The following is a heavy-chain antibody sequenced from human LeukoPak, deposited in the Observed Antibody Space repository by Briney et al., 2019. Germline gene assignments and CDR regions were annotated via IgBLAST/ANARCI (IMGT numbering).Heavy chain of an antibody. Sequence: GESLKISCKGSGYSFTSYWIGWVRQMPGKGLVWMGIIYPGDSDTRYSPSFQGQVTISADKSISTAYLQWSSLKASDTAMYYCARRVEGYCTNGVCYAGDYYLDYWGQGTLVTLSS. V-gene: IGHV5-51*01. J-gene: IGHJ4*02. CDR2: IYPGDSDT. CDR1: GYSFTSYW. CDR3: ARRVEGYCTNGVCYAGDYYLDY. D-gene: IGHD2-8*01.